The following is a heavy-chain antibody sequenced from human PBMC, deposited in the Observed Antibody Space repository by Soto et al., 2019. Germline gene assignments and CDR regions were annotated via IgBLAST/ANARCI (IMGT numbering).Heavy chain of an antibody. J-gene: IGHJ3*02. V-gene: IGHV4-39*01. CDR3: ARLYEGQLKAFDI. CDR1: GGSISSSSYY. Sequence: SETLSLTCTVSGGSISSSSYYWGWIRQPPGKGLEWIGSIYYSGSTYYNPSLKSRVTISVDTSKNQFSLKLSSVTAADTAVYYCARLYEGQLKAFDIWGQGTMVTVSS. CDR2: IYYSGST. D-gene: IGHD6-6*01.